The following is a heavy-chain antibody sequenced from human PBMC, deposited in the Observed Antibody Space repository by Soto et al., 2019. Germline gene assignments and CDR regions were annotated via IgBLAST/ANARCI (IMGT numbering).Heavy chain of an antibody. CDR2: ISGYNGDT. CDR1: GYTFTSYG. Sequence: ASVKVSCKASGYTFTSYGVSWVRQAPGQGLEWMGWISGYNGDTKYAQKLQGRVTMTTDTSTSTAYMELSSLRSEDTAVYYCARKDTYCSSTSCYVWGQGTLVTVST. V-gene: IGHV1-18*01. D-gene: IGHD2-2*01. J-gene: IGHJ4*02. CDR3: ARKDTYCSSTSCYV.